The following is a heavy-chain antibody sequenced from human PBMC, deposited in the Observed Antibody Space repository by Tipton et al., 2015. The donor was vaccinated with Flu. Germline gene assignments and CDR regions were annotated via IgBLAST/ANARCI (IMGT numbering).Heavy chain of an antibody. V-gene: IGHV4-34*01. J-gene: IGHJ4*02. Sequence: TLSLTCAVYGGSFSGYYWSWIRQPPGKGLEWIGEINHSGSTNYNPSLKSRVTISVDTSKSQFSLKLGSVTAADTAVYYCARVGSAAAGTNWGQGTLVTVSS. CDR2: INHSGST. D-gene: IGHD6-13*01. CDR1: GGSFSGYY. CDR3: ARVGSAAAGTN.